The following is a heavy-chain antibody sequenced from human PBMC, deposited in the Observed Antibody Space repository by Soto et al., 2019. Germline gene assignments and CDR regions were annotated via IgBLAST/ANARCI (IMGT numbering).Heavy chain of an antibody. V-gene: IGHV1-46*01. CDR1: GYTFTSYN. CDR3: ARAAGRFGELYWFDP. CDR2: INPLGFST. D-gene: IGHD3-10*01. Sequence: QVQLVQSGAAVKKPGASVKVSCKASGYTFTSYNMHWVRQAPGQGLEWVGMINPLGFSTTYAQKFRCRVTMTRGTSTSTVNTELTNLRSDDTAVYYCARAAGRFGELYWFDPWGQGTLVTVSP. J-gene: IGHJ5*02.